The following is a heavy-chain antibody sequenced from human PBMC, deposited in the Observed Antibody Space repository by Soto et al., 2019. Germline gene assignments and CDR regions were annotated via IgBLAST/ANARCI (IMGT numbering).Heavy chain of an antibody. D-gene: IGHD5-12*01. J-gene: IGHJ4*02. V-gene: IGHV4-30-2*01. CDR2: IYHSGST. Sequence: QLQLQESGSGLVKPSQTLSLTCAVSGGSISSGGYSWSWIRQPPGKGLGWTGYIYHSGSTYYNPSLKSRVTISEDRSKNQFSLKLSSVTAADTAVYYCAAGGGLPRYYWGQGTLVTVSS. CDR1: GGSISSGGYS. CDR3: AAGGGLPRYY.